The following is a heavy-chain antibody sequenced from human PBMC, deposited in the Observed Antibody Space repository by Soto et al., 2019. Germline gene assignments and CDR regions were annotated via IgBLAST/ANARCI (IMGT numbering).Heavy chain of an antibody. Sequence: SGPTLVNPTQTLTLTCSLSGFSVSSNGARVGWIRQPPGKALEWLALIYWDDDKKYNPSLKSRLTITKDTSENQVVLTLTDVDPADTATYYCVHGTLGSYGHVYFDYWGQGTLVTVSS. CDR3: VHGTLGSYGHVYFDY. J-gene: IGHJ4*02. V-gene: IGHV2-5*02. CDR2: IYWDDDK. CDR1: GFSVSSNGAR. D-gene: IGHD5-18*01.